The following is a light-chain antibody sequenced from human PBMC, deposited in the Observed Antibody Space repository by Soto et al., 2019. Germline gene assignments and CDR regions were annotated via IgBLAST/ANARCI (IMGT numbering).Light chain of an antibody. CDR1: SS. Sequence: QSALTQPASVSGSPGQSITISCAGASSVSWYQHRAGKAPKLILFDVSSRTSGVSNRFSGSISGNTALLTISGLQAEDEADYYCTSYTTSLTGVFGGGTQLTVL. CDR2: DVS. J-gene: IGLJ3*02. V-gene: IGLV2-14*03. CDR3: TSYTTSLTGV.